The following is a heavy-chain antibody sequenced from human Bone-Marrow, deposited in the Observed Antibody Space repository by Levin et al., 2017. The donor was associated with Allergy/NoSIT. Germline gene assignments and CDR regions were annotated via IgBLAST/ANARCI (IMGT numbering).Heavy chain of an antibody. CDR2: VYHSGST. CDR1: GASASSAFC. V-gene: IGHV4-4*02. Sequence: LSQTLSLTCAVSGASASSAFCWTWVRQSAGKGLEWLGDVYHSGSTSYNPSLGSRVTMSVDKSKNQFHLRLTSVTAADTAMYYCVRVTRGILNSWDWGQGALVTVSS. CDR3: VRVTRGILNSWD. D-gene: IGHD3-3*02. J-gene: IGHJ4*02.